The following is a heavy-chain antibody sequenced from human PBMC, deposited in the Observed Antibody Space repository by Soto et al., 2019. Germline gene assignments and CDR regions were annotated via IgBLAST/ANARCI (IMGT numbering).Heavy chain of an antibody. CDR3: AKEGDILVVPAATAFDY. D-gene: IGHD2-2*01. CDR1: GFTFSNYA. V-gene: IGHV3-23*01. J-gene: IGHJ4*02. CDR2: ISGSKNNT. Sequence: GGSLRLSCAASGFTFSNYAMSWVRQAPGKGLEWVSAISGSKNNTYYADSVEGRFTISRDNSKKTLYLQMNSLRAEDTAVYYCAKEGDILVVPAATAFDYWGQGTLVTVSS.